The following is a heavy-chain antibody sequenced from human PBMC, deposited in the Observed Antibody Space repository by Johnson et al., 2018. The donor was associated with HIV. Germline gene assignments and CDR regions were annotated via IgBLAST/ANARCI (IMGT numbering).Heavy chain of an antibody. D-gene: IGHD4-23*01. CDR1: GFTVSRNY. V-gene: IGHV3-66*01. J-gene: IGHJ3*02. Sequence: VQLVESGGGLVQPGGSLRLSCAASGFTVSRNYMNWVRQAPGKGLEWVSVIYSGGSTYYADSVKGRLTISRDNPKNTLYLQMNSLRAEDTGLYYCAKDGEDGDGTDGNKGAFDIWGQGTMVTVSS. CDR2: IYSGGST. CDR3: AKDGEDGDGTDGNKGAFDI.